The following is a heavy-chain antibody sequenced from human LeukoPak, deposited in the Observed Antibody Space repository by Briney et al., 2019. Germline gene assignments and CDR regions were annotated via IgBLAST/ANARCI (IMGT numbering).Heavy chain of an antibody. CDR1: GVSQCDL. CDR2: ISSGGSTI. V-gene: IGHV3-11*01. CDR3: LNHYAMSDTGFQDY. D-gene: IGHD1-14*01. J-gene: IGHJ4*02. Sequence: GGSLRLSRSLSGVSQCDLLELDPRQAPGRGLEWISYISSGGSTIHYADSVKGRFTISRDNDKNSLFLQMNDLRPEDTAVDSCLNHYAMSDTGFQDYWGQGTLVTVSS.